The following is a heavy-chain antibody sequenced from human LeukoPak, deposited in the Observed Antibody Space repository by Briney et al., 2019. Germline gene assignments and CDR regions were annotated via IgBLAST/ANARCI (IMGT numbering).Heavy chain of an antibody. D-gene: IGHD3-3*01. CDR3: ARSYYDFWSGYYDLNWFDP. J-gene: IGHJ5*02. Sequence: SETLSLTCTVSGGSISSYYWSWIRQPPGKGLEWIGYIYYSGSTNYNPSLKSRVTISVDTSKNQFSLKLSSVTAADTAVYYCARSYYDFWSGYYDLNWFDPWGQGTLVTVSS. CDR2: IYYSGST. V-gene: IGHV4-59*01. CDR1: GGSISSYY.